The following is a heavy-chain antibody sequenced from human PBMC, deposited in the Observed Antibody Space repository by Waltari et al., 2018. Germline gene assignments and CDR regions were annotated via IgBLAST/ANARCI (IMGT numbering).Heavy chain of an antibody. J-gene: IGHJ3*02. CDR3: TVIAGDFDI. D-gene: IGHD2-21*01. V-gene: IGHV1-2*06. Sequence: QVNLVQSGADVRKPGASVTVSCKASGYIFINYFIHWVRQAPGQGLEWIGRINCRNAGTDYAQKFQCRVTLTRDTSISTAYMELSGLTLDDTAIYYCTVIAGDFDIWGPGTMVTASS. CDR1: GYIFINYF. CDR2: INCRNAGT.